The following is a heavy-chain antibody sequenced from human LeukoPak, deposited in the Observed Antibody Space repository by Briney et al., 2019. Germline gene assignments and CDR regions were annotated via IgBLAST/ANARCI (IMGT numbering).Heavy chain of an antibody. V-gene: IGHV3-74*01. J-gene: IGHJ4*02. D-gene: IGHD1-26*01. CDR2: ISRGASRT. CDR3: ASAYGSYLDY. Sequence: TGGSLRLSCAASGFTFSNHWMHWVRQAPGKGLMWVSRISRGASRTDYADSVKGRFTISRDNSKNTLYLQMNGLRAEDTAVYYCASAYGSYLDYWGQGTLVTVSS. CDR1: GFTFSNHW.